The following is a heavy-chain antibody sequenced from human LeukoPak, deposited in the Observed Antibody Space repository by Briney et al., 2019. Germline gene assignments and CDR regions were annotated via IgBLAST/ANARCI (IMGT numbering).Heavy chain of an antibody. D-gene: IGHD6-13*01. J-gene: IGHJ6*03. CDR2: ISGSGGST. V-gene: IGHV3-23*01. CDR1: GFTSSSYA. CDR3: AKDKGVQGSSWSFYYYYYYMDV. Sequence: GGSLRLSCAASGFTSSSYAMSWVRQAPGKGLEWVSAISGSGGSTYYAHSVEGRFTISRDNSKNTLYLQMNSLRGEDTAVYYWAKDKGVQGSSWSFYYYYYYMDVWGKGTTVTVSS.